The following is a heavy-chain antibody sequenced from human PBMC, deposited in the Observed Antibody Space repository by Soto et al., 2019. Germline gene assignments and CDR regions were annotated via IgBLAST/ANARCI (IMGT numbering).Heavy chain of an antibody. CDR3: ARDSMTIFGVVIKDYYYGMDV. Sequence: ASVKVSCKASGYTITSYGISWVRQAPGQGLEWMGWISGYNGNTKYAQKFQGRVTMTTDTSTSTAYMELRSLRSDDTAVFYCARDSMTIFGVVIKDYYYGMDVWGQGTTVTVSS. CDR2: ISGYNGNT. CDR1: GYTITSYG. J-gene: IGHJ6*02. V-gene: IGHV1-18*01. D-gene: IGHD3-3*01.